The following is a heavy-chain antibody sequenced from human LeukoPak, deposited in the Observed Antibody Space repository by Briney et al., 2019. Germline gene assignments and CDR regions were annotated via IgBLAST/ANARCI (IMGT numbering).Heavy chain of an antibody. CDR2: INWNGGST. Sequence: GGSLRLSCAASGFTFGDYGMSWVRQAPGKGLEWVSSINWNGGSTGYADSVKGRFAISRDNAKNSLYLQMNSLRAEDTALYYCARGTGTIGYYYYMDVWGKGTTVTVSS. V-gene: IGHV3-20*04. CDR3: ARGTGTIGYYYYMDV. CDR1: GFTFGDYG. D-gene: IGHD1-7*01. J-gene: IGHJ6*03.